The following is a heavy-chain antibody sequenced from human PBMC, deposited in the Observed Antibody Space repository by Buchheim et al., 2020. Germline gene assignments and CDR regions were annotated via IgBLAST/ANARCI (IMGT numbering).Heavy chain of an antibody. CDR2: IYYSGST. V-gene: IGHV4-39*07. CDR1: GGSISSSSYY. Sequence: QLQLQESGPGLVKPSETLSLTCTVSGGSISSSSYYWGWIRQPPGKGLEWIGSIYYSGSTYYNPSLKSRVTISVDKSKNQFSLKLSSVTAADTAVYYCARDQRYSYGSYFDYWGQGTL. J-gene: IGHJ4*02. CDR3: ARDQRYSYGSYFDY. D-gene: IGHD5-18*01.